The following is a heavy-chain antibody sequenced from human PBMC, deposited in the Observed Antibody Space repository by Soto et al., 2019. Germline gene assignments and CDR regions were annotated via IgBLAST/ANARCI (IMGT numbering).Heavy chain of an antibody. CDR2: ISYDGSNK. CDR1: GFTFSSYA. CDR3: ASGGYCSSTSRYMHLGGPTYYYGMDV. J-gene: IGHJ6*02. Sequence: LRLSCAASGFTFSSYAMHWVRQAPGKGLEWVAVISYDGSNKYYADSVKGRFTISRDNSKNTLYLQMNSLRAEDTAVYYCASGGYCSSTSRYMHLGGPTYYYGMDVWGQGTTVTVSS. D-gene: IGHD2-2*02. V-gene: IGHV3-30-3*01.